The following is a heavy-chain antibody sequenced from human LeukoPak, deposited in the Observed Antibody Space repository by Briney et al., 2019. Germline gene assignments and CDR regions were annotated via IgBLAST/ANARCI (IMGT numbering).Heavy chain of an antibody. Sequence: ASVTVSCKPTVYTFISNYDHCVRHLPGQGLDSMGIINPKTGSTTYPQKFQGRVTMTRDTSTSTVYMELSSLKSEDTALDYCARHSLPGPTPFHYWGQGTLVT. D-gene: IGHD1-1*01. CDR1: VYTFISNY. J-gene: IGHJ4*02. V-gene: IGHV1-46*01. CDR3: ARHSLPGPTPFHY. CDR2: INPKTGST.